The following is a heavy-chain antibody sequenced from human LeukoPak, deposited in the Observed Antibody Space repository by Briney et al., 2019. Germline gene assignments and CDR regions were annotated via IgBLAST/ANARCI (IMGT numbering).Heavy chain of an antibody. CDR2: IWYDGNNK. V-gene: IGHV3-33*06. CDR1: GFTFSNYG. J-gene: IGHJ4*02. CDR3: AKGSGHSGSYYVKGGEELDY. D-gene: IGHD1-26*01. Sequence: GGSLRLSCAASGFTFSNYGMHWVRQAPGKGLEWVAVIWYDGNNKYYADSVKGRFTISRDNSKNTLYLQMNSLRAEDTAVYYCAKGSGHSGSYYVKGGEELDYWGQGTLVTVSS.